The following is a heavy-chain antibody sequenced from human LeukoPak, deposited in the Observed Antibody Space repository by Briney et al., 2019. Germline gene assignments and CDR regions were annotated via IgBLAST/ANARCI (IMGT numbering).Heavy chain of an antibody. Sequence: LETLSLTCAVYGGSFSGYYWSWIRQPPGKGLEWIGEINHSGSTNYNPSLKSRVTISVDTSKNQFSLKLSSVTAADTAVYYCARQRSSGLRVEDYWGQGTLVTVSS. D-gene: IGHD6-19*01. V-gene: IGHV4-34*01. CDR1: GGSFSGYY. J-gene: IGHJ4*02. CDR3: ARQRSSGLRVEDY. CDR2: INHSGST.